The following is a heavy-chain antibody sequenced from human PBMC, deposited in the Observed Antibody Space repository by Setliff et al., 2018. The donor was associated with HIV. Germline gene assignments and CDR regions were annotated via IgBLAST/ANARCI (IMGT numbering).Heavy chain of an antibody. V-gene: IGHV4-39*01. J-gene: IGHJ3*01. CDR1: GASISNNTYS. CDR3: ARHRLARRRGTTVTTVGAFDV. CDR2: LYSSGRT. Sequence: PSETLSLTCTVSGASISNNTYSWAWIRQSPGKGLEWIGSLYSSGRTYYNSSLKSRVTISVDTSMNQFSLRLDSLTAADTAMYYCARHRLARRRGTTVTTVGAFDVWGQGTMVTVSS. D-gene: IGHD4-17*01.